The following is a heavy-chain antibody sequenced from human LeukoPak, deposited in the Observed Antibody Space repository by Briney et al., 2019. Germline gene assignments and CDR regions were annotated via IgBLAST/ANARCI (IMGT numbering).Heavy chain of an antibody. CDR1: GLTFSIYA. Sequence: PGGSLRLSCAASGLTFSIYAMNWVRQAPGKGLEWVSAISGSGGSTYYADSVKGRFTISRDNSKNTLYLQMNSLRAEDTAVYYCAKDEIEAFDIWGQGTMVTVSS. D-gene: IGHD3-22*01. V-gene: IGHV3-23*01. J-gene: IGHJ3*02. CDR2: ISGSGGST. CDR3: AKDEIEAFDI.